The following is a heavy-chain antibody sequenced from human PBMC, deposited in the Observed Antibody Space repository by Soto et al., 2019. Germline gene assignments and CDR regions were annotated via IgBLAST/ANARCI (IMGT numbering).Heavy chain of an antibody. V-gene: IGHV3-30*03. CDR3: ATSASSDH. J-gene: IGHJ4*02. D-gene: IGHD1-26*01. Sequence: VQLVESGGGVVQPGRSLRLSCVASGFLFGTYGMHWVRQTPGKGLEWVAIISYDASHKEYADSVKGQFAISRDNSENTLYLQMNNLRVEDTALYYCATSASSDHWGQGTQVTVSS. CDR2: ISYDASHK. CDR1: GFLFGTYG.